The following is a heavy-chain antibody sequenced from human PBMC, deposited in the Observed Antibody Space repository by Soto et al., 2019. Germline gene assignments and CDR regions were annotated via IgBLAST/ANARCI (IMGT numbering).Heavy chain of an antibody. CDR1: GFVFSSYA. CDR3: PKEPRVQDYGLGSSSY. D-gene: IGHD3-10*01. Sequence: EVQLLESGGGLVQPGGSLRLSCAASGFVFSSYAMSWVRQAPGKGLEWVSTISGSGGNTYYADSVKGRFTISRDNSKNTLYLQSNSVTAEETGIYFCPKEPRVQDYGLGSSSYWGQGPLVTVFS. CDR2: ISGSGGNT. J-gene: IGHJ4*02. V-gene: IGHV3-23*01.